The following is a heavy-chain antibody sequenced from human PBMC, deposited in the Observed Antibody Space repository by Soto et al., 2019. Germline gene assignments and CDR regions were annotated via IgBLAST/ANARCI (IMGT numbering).Heavy chain of an antibody. CDR3: ARDQTGITTAGGGRIDR. V-gene: IGHV3-30-3*01. CDR2: VSFDGSNK. D-gene: IGHD6-13*01. Sequence: QVQLVESGGGVVQPGRSLRLSCAASGFTFGTHAMHWVRQAPGKGLECVAIVSFDGSNKYYADSVKGRFTISRDNSKNTLYLQMSGLTPEDTAFYYCARDQTGITTAGGGRIDRWGQGTLVTVSS. J-gene: IGHJ5*02. CDR1: GFTFGTHA.